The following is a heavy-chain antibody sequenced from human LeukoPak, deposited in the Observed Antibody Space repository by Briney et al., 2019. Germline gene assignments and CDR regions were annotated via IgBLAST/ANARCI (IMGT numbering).Heavy chain of an antibody. D-gene: IGHD2-2*01. J-gene: IGHJ4*02. CDR3: ARNQLLSRYCFDY. CDR1: GFTFSNYW. CDR2: IKQDGSEK. Sequence: GGSLRLSCAASGFTFSNYWMSWVRQAPGKGLEWVANIKQDGSEKFYVDSVKGRFTISRDNAKNSLYLQMNSLRAEDTAVYYCARNQLLSRYCFDYWGQGTLVTVSS. V-gene: IGHV3-7*01.